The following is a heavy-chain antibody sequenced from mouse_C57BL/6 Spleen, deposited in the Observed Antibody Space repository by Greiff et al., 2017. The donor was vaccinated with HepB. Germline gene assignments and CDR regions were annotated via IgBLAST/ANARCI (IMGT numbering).Heavy chain of an antibody. Sequence: EVKLVESGPGLVKPSQSLSLTCSVTGYSITSGYYWNWIRQFPGNKLEWMGYISYDGSNNYNPSLKNRISITRDTSKNQFFLKLNSVTTEDTATYYCAREGNYYYGSSLAYWGQGTLVTVSA. D-gene: IGHD1-1*01. CDR3: AREGNYYYGSSLAY. CDR1: GYSITSGYY. J-gene: IGHJ3*01. V-gene: IGHV3-6*01. CDR2: ISYDGSN.